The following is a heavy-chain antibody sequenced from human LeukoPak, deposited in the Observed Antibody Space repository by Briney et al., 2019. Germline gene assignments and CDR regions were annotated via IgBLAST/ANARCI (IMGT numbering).Heavy chain of an antibody. CDR1: GYTFTSYA. V-gene: IGHV7-4-1*02. Sequence: ASVKVSCKASGYTFTSYALNWVRQAPGQGLEWMGWINTNTGNPTYAQGFTGRFVFSLDTSISTAFLQISSLKAEDTAVYYCARRRPAGVYDYWGQGTLVTVSS. D-gene: IGHD5/OR15-5a*01. J-gene: IGHJ4*02. CDR2: INTNTGNP. CDR3: ARRRPAGVYDY.